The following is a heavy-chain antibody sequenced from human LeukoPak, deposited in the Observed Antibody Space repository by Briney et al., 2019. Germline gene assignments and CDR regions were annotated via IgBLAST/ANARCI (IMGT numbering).Heavy chain of an antibody. CDR3: ARAFTSGWYNWFDP. J-gene: IGHJ5*02. Sequence: ASVKVSCKASGYTFTSYDINWVRQATGQGLKWMGWMNPNSGNTGYAQKFQGRVTITRNTSMSTAYMELSSLTSEDTALYYCARAFTSGWYNWFDPWGQGTLVTVSS. CDR1: GYTFTSYD. D-gene: IGHD6-19*01. CDR2: MNPNSGNT. V-gene: IGHV1-8*03.